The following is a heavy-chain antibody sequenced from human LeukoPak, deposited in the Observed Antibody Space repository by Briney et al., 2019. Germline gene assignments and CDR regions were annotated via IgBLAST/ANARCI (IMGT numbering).Heavy chain of an antibody. CDR2: ISSDGSNR. Sequence: GGSLRLSCVASGFTFSNYGIHWVRQAPGKGLEWVAVISSDGSNRHYADSVKGRFTISRDNSKNTLYLQMNSLRAEDTAVYYCAEDSYYYDSSGYYYSDYWGQGTLVTVSS. J-gene: IGHJ4*02. CDR3: AEDSYYYDSSGYYYSDY. D-gene: IGHD3-22*01. CDR1: GFTFSNYG. V-gene: IGHV3-30*18.